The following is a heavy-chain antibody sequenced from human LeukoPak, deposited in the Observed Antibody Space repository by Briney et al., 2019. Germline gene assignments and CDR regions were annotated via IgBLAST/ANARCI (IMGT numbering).Heavy chain of an antibody. D-gene: IGHD3-3*01. CDR3: AKLVYDFWSGYDY. Sequence: PGGSLRLSCAASGFTFSSYAMNWVRQAPGKGLEWVSTISGSGGSTYYADSVKGRFTISRDNSKNTLCLQMNSLRAEDTAIYYCAKLVYDFWSGYDYWGQGTLVTVSS. J-gene: IGHJ4*02. CDR1: GFTFSSYA. V-gene: IGHV3-23*01. CDR2: ISGSGGST.